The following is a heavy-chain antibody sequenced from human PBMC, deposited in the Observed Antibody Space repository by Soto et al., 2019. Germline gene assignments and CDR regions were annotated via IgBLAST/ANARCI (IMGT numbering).Heavy chain of an antibody. V-gene: IGHV4-34*01. CDR2: VHPSGST. Sequence: XETLSLTCAVVSSSLGDHYWAWIRQSPDKGLDWIGEVHPSGSTDYNPSLKSRPTLSLDTSKNQFSLKVASVTAADTAVYFCARGKPSGYRFGPRNFFYYGLDVWGTGTTVTVS. D-gene: IGHD5-18*01. CDR3: ARGKPSGYRFGPRNFFYYGLDV. CDR1: SSSLGDHY. J-gene: IGHJ6*04.